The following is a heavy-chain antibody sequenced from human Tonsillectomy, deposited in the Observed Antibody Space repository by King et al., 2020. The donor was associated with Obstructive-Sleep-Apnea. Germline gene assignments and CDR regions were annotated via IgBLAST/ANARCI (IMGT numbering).Heavy chain of an antibody. Sequence: VQLVESGAEVKKPGESLKISCEGSGYTFTSYWIGWVRQMPGKGLEWMGIIYPGDSDTRYSPSFQGQVTISADKSISTAYLQWSSLKASDTAIYYCARVVEMATITGSVGGYCFEYWGQGTLVTVAS. CDR2: IYPGDSDT. CDR3: ARVVEMATITGSVGGYCFEY. V-gene: IGHV5-51*01. D-gene: IGHD5-24*01. J-gene: IGHJ4*02. CDR1: GYTFTSYW.